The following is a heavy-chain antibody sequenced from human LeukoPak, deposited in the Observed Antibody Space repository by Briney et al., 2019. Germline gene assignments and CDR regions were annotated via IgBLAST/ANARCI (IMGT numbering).Heavy chain of an antibody. J-gene: IGHJ4*02. CDR3: AGWGIVVVPAAPRYYFDY. CDR1: GGSISSSSYY. V-gene: IGHV4-39*01. CDR2: IYYSGST. Sequence: SETLSLTCTVSGGSISSSSYYWGWIRQPPGKGLEWIGSIYYSGSTYYNPSLKSRVTISVDTSKNQFSLKLSPVTAADTAVYYCAGWGIVVVPAAPRYYFDYWGQGTLVTVSS. D-gene: IGHD2-2*01.